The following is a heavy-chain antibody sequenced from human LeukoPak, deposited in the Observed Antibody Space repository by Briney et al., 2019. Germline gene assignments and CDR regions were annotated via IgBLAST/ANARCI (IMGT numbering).Heavy chain of an antibody. D-gene: IGHD3-10*01. CDR1: GYSFTSYW. J-gene: IGHJ5*02. Sequence: GESLQISCKGSGYSFTSYWIGWMLQLPGKGLEWMGIIYPGDSDTRYSPSFQGQVTISADKSISTAYLQWSSLKASDTAMYYCARHSEYYYGSTTPSGFDPWGQGTLVTVSS. V-gene: IGHV5-51*01. CDR3: ARHSEYYYGSTTPSGFDP. CDR2: IYPGDSDT.